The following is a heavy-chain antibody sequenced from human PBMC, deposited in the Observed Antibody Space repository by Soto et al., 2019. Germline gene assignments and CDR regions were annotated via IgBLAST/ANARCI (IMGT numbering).Heavy chain of an antibody. Sequence: QVQLVQSGAEVMQPGASVKVSCKASGYTFTSYYIQWVRQAPGQGLEWMGIINPSGGSTNYAQKFQGRVTMTRDTSTSTVSMELSSLRSEDTAISYCSRGYPPRDQLGNLPGAFWGQGTLVTVSS. D-gene: IGHD1-1*01. V-gene: IGHV1-46*03. CDR2: INPSGGST. CDR3: SRGYPPRDQLGNLPGAF. CDR1: GYTFTSYY. J-gene: IGHJ4*02.